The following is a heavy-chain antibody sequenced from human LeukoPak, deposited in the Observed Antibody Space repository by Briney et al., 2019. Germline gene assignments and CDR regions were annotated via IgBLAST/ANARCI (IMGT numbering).Heavy chain of an antibody. V-gene: IGHV4-39*01. D-gene: IGHD3-9*01. Sequence: SETLSLTCTVSGGSISSSSYYWGRIRQSPGKGLEWIGSAYYSGSPYYDLSLKSRVTISVDTSKNQFSLKLSSVTAADTAVYYCASHSAEYDILTGYHSYNSFDPWGQGILVTVSS. CDR3: ASHSAEYDILTGYHSYNSFDP. CDR2: AYYSGSP. J-gene: IGHJ5*02. CDR1: GGSISSSSYY.